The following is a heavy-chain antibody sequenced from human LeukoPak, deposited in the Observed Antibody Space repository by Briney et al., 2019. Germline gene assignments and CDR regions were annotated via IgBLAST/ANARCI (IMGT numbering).Heavy chain of an antibody. D-gene: IGHD3-22*01. CDR3: ARDSSGYYSIWYFDL. V-gene: IGHV3-30*04. CDR2: ISYDGSNK. Sequence: GGSLRLSCAASGFTFSSYAMHWVRQAPGKGLEWVAVISYDGSNKYYADSVKGRFTISRDNSKNTPYLQMNGLRAEDTAVYYCARDSSGYYSIWYFDLWGRGTLVTVSS. J-gene: IGHJ2*01. CDR1: GFTFSSYA.